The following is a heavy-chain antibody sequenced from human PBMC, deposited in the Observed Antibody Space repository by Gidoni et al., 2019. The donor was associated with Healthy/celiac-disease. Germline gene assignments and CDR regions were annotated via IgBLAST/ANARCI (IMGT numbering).Heavy chain of an antibody. D-gene: IGHD4-4*01. CDR2: IRYDGSNK. V-gene: IGHV3-30*02. Sequence: QVQLVESGGGGVQPGGSLRLSCAASGFTFSGYGMHWVRQAPGKGLEWVAFIRYDGSNKYYADSVKGRFTISRDNSKNTLYLQMNSLRAEDTAVYYCAKQRTTVSYYYYGMDVWGQGTTVTVSS. CDR3: AKQRTTVSYYYYGMDV. J-gene: IGHJ6*02. CDR1: GFTFSGYG.